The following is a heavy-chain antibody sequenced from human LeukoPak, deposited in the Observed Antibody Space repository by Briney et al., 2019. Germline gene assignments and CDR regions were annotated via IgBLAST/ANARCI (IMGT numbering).Heavy chain of an antibody. CDR1: GGSISSYY. D-gene: IGHD1-26*01. Sequence: SETLSLTCTVSGGSISSYYWSWIRQPPGKGLEWIGYIYYSGSTNYNPSLKSRVTISVDTSKNQFSLKLSSVTAADTAVYYCARLGYSGSYYKRTRQVWFDPWGQGTLVTVSS. J-gene: IGHJ5*02. CDR2: IYYSGST. V-gene: IGHV4-59*12. CDR3: ARLGYSGSYYKRTRQVWFDP.